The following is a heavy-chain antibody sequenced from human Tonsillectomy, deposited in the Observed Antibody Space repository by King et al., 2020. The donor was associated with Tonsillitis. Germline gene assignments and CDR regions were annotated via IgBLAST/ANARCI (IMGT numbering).Heavy chain of an antibody. D-gene: IGHD3-10*01. CDR1: GGSFRDNF. CDR3: ARESGGYFDF. V-gene: IGHV4-34*01. Sequence: VQLQQWCAGLLKPSETLSLTCAVYGGSFRDNFWTWNRQPPGKGLEWNGEIDHSGSTNYNPSLKSRVIISVETSKNQFSLKLNSVTASDTAVYYCARESGGYFDFWGQGTLVTVSS. CDR2: IDHSGST. J-gene: IGHJ4*02.